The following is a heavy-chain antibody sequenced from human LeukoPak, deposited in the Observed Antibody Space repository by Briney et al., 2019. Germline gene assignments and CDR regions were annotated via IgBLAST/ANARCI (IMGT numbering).Heavy chain of an antibody. CDR3: ARGTMAAAGGTGNYFDY. CDR2: IYPGDSDT. CDR1: VYSFTSYW. D-gene: IGHD6-13*01. Sequence: GESLKISCKGSVYSFTSYWIGWVRQMTRKGLEWMGFIYPGDSDTSYTPSFQGQVTISAHTSTSTAYLQWSGLRASGTATCNCARGTMAAAGGTGNYFDYWGAGTPVTVSS. J-gene: IGHJ4*02. V-gene: IGHV5-51*01.